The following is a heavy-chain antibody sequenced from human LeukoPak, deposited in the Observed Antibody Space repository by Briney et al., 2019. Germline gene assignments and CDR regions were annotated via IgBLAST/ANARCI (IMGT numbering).Heavy chain of an antibody. CDR1: GYTFKTYF. Sequence: ASVKVSCKTSGYTFKTYFIHWVRQAPGQGLEWMGWISPNSGDAKYAQTFQGRVTMTRDTSIDTIYLELSSLTSHDTAVYYCARMVRGLDVWGKGTSVTVSS. CDR3: ARMVRGLDV. V-gene: IGHV1-2*02. J-gene: IGHJ6*04. CDR2: ISPNSGDA. D-gene: IGHD3-10*01.